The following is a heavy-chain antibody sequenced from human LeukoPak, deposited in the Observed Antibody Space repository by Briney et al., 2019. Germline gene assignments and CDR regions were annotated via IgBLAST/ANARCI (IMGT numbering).Heavy chain of an antibody. V-gene: IGHV1-46*01. CDR2: INPIGSSK. CDR3: ARGSIIVVVPGAIAVDLDI. Sequence: AAVKVSCKASGYTFTSYYMHWVGQAPGQGREGMGIINPIGSSKSYAQQFQGRVTTTRATSKRTVYMEMSSMRSEATAVYYCARGSIIVVVPGAIAVDLDIWGQGTMVTVSS. CDR1: GYTFTSYY. D-gene: IGHD2-2*02. J-gene: IGHJ3*02.